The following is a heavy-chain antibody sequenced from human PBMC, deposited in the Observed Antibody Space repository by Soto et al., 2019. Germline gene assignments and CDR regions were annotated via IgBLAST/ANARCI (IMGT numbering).Heavy chain of an antibody. V-gene: IGHV1-8*01. CDR2: MNPNNGNT. CDR3: ARGLKMTTVTHYYYYYMDL. CDR1: GYTFTSYD. Sequence: QVQLVQSGAEVKKPGASVKVSCKTSGYTFTSYDINWVRQAAAQGLEWMGWMNPNNGNTGYAQKFQGRVTMTSNTSESTAYMELNSLRSEDTAVYYCARGLKMTTVTHYYYYYMDLWGKGTTVTVSS. D-gene: IGHD4-4*01. J-gene: IGHJ6*03.